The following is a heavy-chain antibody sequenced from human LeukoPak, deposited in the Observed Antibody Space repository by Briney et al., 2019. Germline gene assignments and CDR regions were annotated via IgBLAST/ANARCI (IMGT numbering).Heavy chain of an antibody. Sequence: ASVKVSCKASGYTFTGYYMHWVRQAPGQGLEWMGRINPNSGGTNYAQKFQGRVTMTRDTSTSTAYMELSRLRSDDTAVYYCARGAYCSSTSCYIYYFDYWGQGTLVTVSP. CDR3: ARGAYCSSTSCYIYYFDY. J-gene: IGHJ4*02. CDR1: GYTFTGYY. D-gene: IGHD2-2*01. CDR2: INPNSGGT. V-gene: IGHV1-2*06.